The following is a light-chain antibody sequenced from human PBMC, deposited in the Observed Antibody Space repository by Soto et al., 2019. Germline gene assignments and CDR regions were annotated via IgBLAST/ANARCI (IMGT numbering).Light chain of an antibody. J-gene: IGKJ1*01. CDR3: QQFGSSPWT. Sequence: EMMLTPSPWTRPLSPGERASLSCRASPRISNTYLVWYQQKPGQAPRLLIYGASSRASGIPDRFSGSGSGTDSTLTINRLEPEDFALYYCQQFGSSPWTFGQGTKVDI. CDR2: GAS. CDR1: PRISNTY. V-gene: IGKV3-20*01.